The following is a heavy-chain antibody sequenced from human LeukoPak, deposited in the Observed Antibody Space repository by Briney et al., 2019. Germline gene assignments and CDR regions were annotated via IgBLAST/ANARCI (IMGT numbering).Heavy chain of an antibody. CDR2: ITPFNGNT. CDR1: GYTFTYRY. D-gene: IGHD6-19*01. CDR3: ASPIAVAGPERSVDAFDI. J-gene: IGHJ3*02. Sequence: GASVKVSCKASGYTFTYRYLHWVRQAPGQALEWMGWITPFNGNTNYAQKFQDRVTITRDRSMSTAYMELSSLRSEDTAMYYCASPIAVAGPERSVDAFDIWGQGTMVTVSS. V-gene: IGHV1-45*02.